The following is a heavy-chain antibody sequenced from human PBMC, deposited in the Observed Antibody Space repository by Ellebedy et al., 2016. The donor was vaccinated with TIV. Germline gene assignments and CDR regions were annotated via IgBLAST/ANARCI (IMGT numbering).Heavy chain of an antibody. J-gene: IGHJ5*02. Sequence: PGGSLRLSCAASGFTFSSYGVHWVRQAPDKGLEWVAFIRYDAINKSYADSVKGRFTISRDNSKRTLYLQMHGLRAEDTAIYFCAKTPPGDGTRWGDNWFDPWGQGALVTVSS. D-gene: IGHD3-16*01. V-gene: IGHV3-30*02. CDR2: IRYDAINK. CDR1: GFTFSSYG. CDR3: AKTPPGDGTRWGDNWFDP.